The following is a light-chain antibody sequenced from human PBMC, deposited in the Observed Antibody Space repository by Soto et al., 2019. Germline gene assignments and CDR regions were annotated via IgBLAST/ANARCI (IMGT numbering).Light chain of an antibody. J-gene: IGKJ1*01. CDR3: QQSYSFWT. Sequence: DIQMTQSPSSLSASVGDRVTITCRASQSISRYLNWYQHKPGKAPNLLIYAASSLQSGVPSRFSGSGSGTDFTLTISGLQPEDFAPYYCQQSYSFWTFGQGNKVDIK. CDR1: QSISRY. CDR2: AAS. V-gene: IGKV1-39*01.